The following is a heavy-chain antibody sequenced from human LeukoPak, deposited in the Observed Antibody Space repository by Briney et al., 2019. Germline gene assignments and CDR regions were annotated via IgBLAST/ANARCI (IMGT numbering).Heavy chain of an antibody. CDR1: GFTFAIHA. CDR2: ISGDGASS. D-gene: IGHD1-26*01. V-gene: IGHV3-23*01. Sequence: GGSLRLSCAASGFTFAIHAMTWVRQAPGKGLEWVSGISGDGASSHYAESVKGQFTISRDNSQNTLFLQMNSLRAEDTALYYCAEEVGATYPTFDYWGQGTLVTVSS. J-gene: IGHJ4*02. CDR3: AEEVGATYPTFDY.